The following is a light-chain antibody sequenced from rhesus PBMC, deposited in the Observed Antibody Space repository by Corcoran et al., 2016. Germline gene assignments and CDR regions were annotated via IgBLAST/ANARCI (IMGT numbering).Light chain of an antibody. J-gene: IGKJ1*01. CDR1: QGISSW. Sequence: DIQMTQSPSSLSASVGDTVTITCRASQGISSWLAWYQQKPGKAPKLLIYKASSWQSGVPSRFSGSGAGTDFTLTIRSLQSEDFATYYCQQYGIRPWTFGQGTKVEIK. CDR2: KAS. CDR3: QQYGIRPWT. V-gene: IGKV1-22*01.